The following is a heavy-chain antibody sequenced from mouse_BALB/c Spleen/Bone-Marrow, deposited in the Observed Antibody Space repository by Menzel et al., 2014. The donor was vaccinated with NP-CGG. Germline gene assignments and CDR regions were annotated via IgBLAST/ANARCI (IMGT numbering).Heavy chain of an antibody. Sequence: EVQLQQSGPERVKPGASVKVSCKASGYTFTSFVMHWVKQKPGQGLEWIGYINPDNDGTKYNEKFKGKATLTSEKSSTTAYMELSSLTSEDSAVYYCARTMIYFYAMDYWGQGTSVTVSS. V-gene: IGHV1-14*01. D-gene: IGHD2-4*01. J-gene: IGHJ4*01. CDR2: INPDNDGT. CDR3: ARTMIYFYAMDY. CDR1: GYTFTSFV.